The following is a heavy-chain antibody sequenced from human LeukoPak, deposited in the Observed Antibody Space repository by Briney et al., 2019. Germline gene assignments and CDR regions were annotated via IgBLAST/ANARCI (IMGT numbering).Heavy chain of an antibody. CDR1: GYTFTRYA. V-gene: IGHV1-18*04. D-gene: IGHD6-19*01. Sequence: ASVKVSCKASGYTFTRYAISWVRQAPGQGLEWMVWISTYNGDTNYAQNLQGRVTMTRDTSTSTAYMELRSLRSDDTAVYYCARDPSNTSGRYIYFDSWSQGTLVTVSS. CDR3: ARDPSNTSGRYIYFDS. J-gene: IGHJ4*02. CDR2: ISTYNGDT.